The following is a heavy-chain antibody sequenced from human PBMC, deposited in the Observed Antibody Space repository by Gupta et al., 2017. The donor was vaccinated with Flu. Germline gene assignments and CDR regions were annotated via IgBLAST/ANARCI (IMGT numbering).Heavy chain of an antibody. J-gene: IGHJ4*02. CDR1: GFTFRSYW. CDR2: IATDGSVK. V-gene: IGHV3-7*01. D-gene: IGHD3-10*01. Sequence: EEQLVESGGGLVQPGGSLRLSCVVSGFTFRSYWMDWVRQAPGKGLVWVANIATDGSVKNYADSVKGRFTISRDDAQNSLYLQMNSLRAEDTARYYCARNRGWQQFDYWGQGALVTVSS. CDR3: ARNRGWQQFDY.